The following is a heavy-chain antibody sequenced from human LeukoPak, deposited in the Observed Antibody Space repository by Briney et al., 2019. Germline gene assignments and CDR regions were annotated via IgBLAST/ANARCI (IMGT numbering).Heavy chain of an antibody. CDR3: ASLRYYGSAD. CDR2: IYYSGTT. CDR1: GGSITTVTYY. D-gene: IGHD3-10*01. Sequence: SETLSLTCTVSGGSITTVTYYWGWIRQPPGKGLEWIGSIYYSGTTHNNASLEGRVTISVDTSKNQFSLRLTSVTAADTAVYYCASLRYYGSADWGQGTLVTVSS. J-gene: IGHJ4*02. V-gene: IGHV4-39*01.